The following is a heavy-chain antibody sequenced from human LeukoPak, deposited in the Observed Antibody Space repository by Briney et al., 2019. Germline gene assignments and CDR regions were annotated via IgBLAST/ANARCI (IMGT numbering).Heavy chain of an antibody. CDR3: TTASIVVRADLDY. CDR1: GFTFSNYW. J-gene: IGHJ4*02. CDR2: IHQDGSEK. Sequence: GGSLRLSCAASGFTFSNYWMTWVRQAPGKGLEWVASIHQDGSEKHSIDSGRFTISRDKAENSLYLQMDSLRDEDTAVYYCTTASIVVRADLDYWGQGTLVTVSS. V-gene: IGHV3-7*05. D-gene: IGHD2-15*01.